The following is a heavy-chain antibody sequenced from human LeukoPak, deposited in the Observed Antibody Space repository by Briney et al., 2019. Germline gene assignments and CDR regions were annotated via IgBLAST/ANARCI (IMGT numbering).Heavy chain of an antibody. D-gene: IGHD2-15*01. Sequence: GASVKVSCKASGYTFTSYDISWVRQAPGQGLEWMGRIIPILGIANYAQKFQGRVTITADKSTSTAYMELSSLRSEDTAVYYCARGYCSGGSCFNDYGMDVWDQGTTVTVSS. CDR2: IIPILGIA. J-gene: IGHJ6*02. CDR3: ARGYCSGGSCFNDYGMDV. V-gene: IGHV1-69*04. CDR1: GYTFTSYD.